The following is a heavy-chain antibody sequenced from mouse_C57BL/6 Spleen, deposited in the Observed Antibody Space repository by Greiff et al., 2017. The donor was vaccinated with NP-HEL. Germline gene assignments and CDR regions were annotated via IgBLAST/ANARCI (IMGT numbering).Heavy chain of an antibody. D-gene: IGHD2-3*01. CDR1: GYSITSGYY. J-gene: IGHJ3*01. V-gene: IGHV3-6*01. Sequence: ESGPGLVKPSQSLSLTCSVTGYSITSGYYWNWIRQFPGNKLEWMGYISYDGSNNYNPSLKNRISITRDTSKNQFFLKLNSVTTEDTATYYCAREVYDGYLFAYWGQGTLVTVSA. CDR2: ISYDGSN. CDR3: AREVYDGYLFAY.